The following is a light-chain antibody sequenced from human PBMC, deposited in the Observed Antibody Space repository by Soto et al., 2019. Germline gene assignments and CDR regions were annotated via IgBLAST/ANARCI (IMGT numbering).Light chain of an antibody. Sequence: IVLTKSTATLSLSPGERATLYCRASQSVSSYLARYQQKPGQAPRLLIYDASNRATGIPARFSGSGSGTDFTLTISSLEPEDFAVYYCQQRSNWPLTFGGGTKVDI. V-gene: IGKV3-11*01. J-gene: IGKJ4*01. CDR3: QQRSNWPLT. CDR1: QSVSSY. CDR2: DAS.